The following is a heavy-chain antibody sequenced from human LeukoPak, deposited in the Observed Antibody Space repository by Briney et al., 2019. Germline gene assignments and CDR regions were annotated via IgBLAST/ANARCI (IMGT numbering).Heavy chain of an antibody. D-gene: IGHD3-22*01. V-gene: IGHV1-18*01. CDR1: GYTFTSYG. Sequence: ASVKVSCKASGYTFTSYGISWVRQAPGQGLEWMGWISAYNGNTNYAQKLQGRVTMTTDTSTSTAYMELRSLRSDDTAVYYCARIGQKRITMIRVDAFDIWGQGTMVTVSS. CDR2: ISAYNGNT. CDR3: ARIGQKRITMIRVDAFDI. J-gene: IGHJ3*02.